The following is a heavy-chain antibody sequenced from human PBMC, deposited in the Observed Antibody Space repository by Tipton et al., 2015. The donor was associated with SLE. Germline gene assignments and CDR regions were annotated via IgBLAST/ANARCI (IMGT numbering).Heavy chain of an antibody. V-gene: IGHV4-39*01. D-gene: IGHD5-12*01. CDR1: GGSISSTTYY. Sequence: TLSLTCTVSGGSISSTTYYWGWIRQPPGKGLEWIGIIYYSGSSYCNPSLKSRVTISVDTSKNQFSLRLSSVTAADTAVYYCARQNIVATRGASDIWGQGTMVTVSS. CDR2: IYYSGSS. J-gene: IGHJ3*02. CDR3: ARQNIVATRGASDI.